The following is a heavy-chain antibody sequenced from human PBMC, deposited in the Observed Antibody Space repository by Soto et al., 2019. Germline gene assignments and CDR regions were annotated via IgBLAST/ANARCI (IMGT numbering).Heavy chain of an antibody. CDR3: ARGIHDNRYYYYYYMDV. CDR2: INSDGSST. V-gene: IGHV3-74*01. D-gene: IGHD1-1*01. Sequence: GGALILSCAASGCTFSSYWMHWVRQAPWKGLVWVSRINSDGSSTSYADSVKGRFTISRDNAKNTLYLQMSSLRAEDTAVYYCARGIHDNRYYYYYYMDVCGKGTTVTVSS. CDR1: GCTFSSYW. J-gene: IGHJ6*03.